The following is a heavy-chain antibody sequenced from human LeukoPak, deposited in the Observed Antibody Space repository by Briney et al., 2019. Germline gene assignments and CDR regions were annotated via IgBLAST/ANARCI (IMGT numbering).Heavy chain of an antibody. D-gene: IGHD3-16*01. Sequence: PSETLSLTCTVSGYSISSGYYWGWIRQPPGKGREWIGSIYHSGSTYYSPSLKSRVTISVDTSKNQFSLKLSSVTAADTAVYYCARGGITWGQGTLVTVSS. CDR3: ARGGIT. V-gene: IGHV4-38-2*02. CDR1: GYSISSGYY. J-gene: IGHJ5*02. CDR2: IYHSGST.